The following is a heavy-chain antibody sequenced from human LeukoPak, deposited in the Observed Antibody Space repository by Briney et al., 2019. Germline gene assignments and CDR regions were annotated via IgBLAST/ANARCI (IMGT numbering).Heavy chain of an antibody. CDR2: ISAYNGNT. D-gene: IGHD3-9*01. V-gene: IGHV1-18*01. Sequence: ASVKVSCKASGYTFTSYGISWVRQAPGQGLEWMGWISAYNGNTNYAQKLQGRVTMTTDTSTSTAYMELRSLRSDDTAVYYCARVRARTNYDTLTGYYDYWGQGTLVTVSS. J-gene: IGHJ4*02. CDR1: GYTFTSYG. CDR3: ARVRARTNYDTLTGYYDY.